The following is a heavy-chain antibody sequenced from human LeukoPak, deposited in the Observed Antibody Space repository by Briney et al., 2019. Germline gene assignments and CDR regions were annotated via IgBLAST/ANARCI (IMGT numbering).Heavy chain of an antibody. CDR1: GGSISSYY. CDR3: ARVLGRGSSYGY. D-gene: IGHD5-18*01. J-gene: IGHJ4*02. CDR2: INHSGST. V-gene: IGHV4-34*01. Sequence: PSETLSLTCTVSGGSISSYYWSWIRQPPGKGLEWIGEINHSGSTNYNPSLKSRVTISVDTSKNQFSLKLSSVTAADTAVYYCARVLGRGSSYGYWGQGTLVTVSS.